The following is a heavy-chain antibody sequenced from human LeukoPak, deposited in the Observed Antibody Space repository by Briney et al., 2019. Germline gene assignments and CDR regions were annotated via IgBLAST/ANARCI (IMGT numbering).Heavy chain of an antibody. CDR2: IDPSDSYT. J-gene: IGHJ1*01. V-gene: IGHV5-10-1*01. D-gene: IGHD3-16*01. CDR3: AKLMGATIGGE. Sequence: HGESLQISCQGSGYRFSSYWISWVRQVPGKGLEWMGRIDPSDSYTNYNPSFQGHVTISVDKSINTAYLQWSSLKASDTALYYCAKLMGATIGGEWGQGTLVTVSS. CDR1: GYRFSSYW.